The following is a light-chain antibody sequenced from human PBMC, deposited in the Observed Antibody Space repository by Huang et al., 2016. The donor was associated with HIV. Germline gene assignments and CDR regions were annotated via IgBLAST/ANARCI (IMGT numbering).Light chain of an antibody. V-gene: IGKV1D-12*01. J-gene: IGKJ4*01. Sequence: DIQMTQSPASVSASVGDRVTITCRASQNIIKWLAWYQVEPGKAPKLLISGTSTLQSGVPSRFSGSGSGTDFTLTVSSLHLEDFATYYCQQVHSFPLTFGGGTKVEI. CDR1: QNIIKW. CDR2: GTS. CDR3: QQVHSFPLT.